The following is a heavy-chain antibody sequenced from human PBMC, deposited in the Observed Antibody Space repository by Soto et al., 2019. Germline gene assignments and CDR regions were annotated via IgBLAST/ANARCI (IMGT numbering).Heavy chain of an antibody. CDR1: GGYITSYY. CDR3: ARVPHDDFVEH. Sequence: SETLSLTCGVSGGYITSYYWSWIRQPPGKGLERIGYIYYTGTTYYNPSLKSRVIISVDTSRTQFSLNLSSVTAVDTAVYFCARVPHDDFVEHWGQGTLVTVSS. CDR2: IYYTGTT. V-gene: IGHV4-59*01. J-gene: IGHJ4*02. D-gene: IGHD4-17*01.